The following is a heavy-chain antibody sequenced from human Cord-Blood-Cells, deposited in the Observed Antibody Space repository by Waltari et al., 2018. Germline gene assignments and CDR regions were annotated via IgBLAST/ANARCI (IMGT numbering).Heavy chain of an antibody. J-gene: IGHJ4*02. CDR2: INHSGST. V-gene: IGHV4-34*01. Sequence: GYYWSWIRQPPGKGLEWIGEINHSGSTNYNPSLKSRVTISVDTSKNQFSLKLSSVTAADTAVYYCAMISGWYFDYWGQGTLVTVSS. D-gene: IGHD6-19*01. CDR3: AMISGWYFDY. CDR1: GYY.